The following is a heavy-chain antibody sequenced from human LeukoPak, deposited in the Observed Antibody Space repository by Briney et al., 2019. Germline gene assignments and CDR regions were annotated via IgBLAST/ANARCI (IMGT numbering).Heavy chain of an antibody. Sequence: SETLSLTCTVSGGSISSSSYYWSWIRQPPGKGLEWIGYIDYSGSTNYNPSLKSRVTISVDTSKSQFSLKLSSVTAADTAVYYCARDRAYGSGKYYFDYWGQGTLVTVSS. J-gene: IGHJ4*02. CDR2: IDYSGST. D-gene: IGHD3-10*01. V-gene: IGHV4-61*01. CDR3: ARDRAYGSGKYYFDY. CDR1: GGSISSSSYY.